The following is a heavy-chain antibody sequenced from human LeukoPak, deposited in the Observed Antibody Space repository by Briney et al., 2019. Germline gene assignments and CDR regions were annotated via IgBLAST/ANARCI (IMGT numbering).Heavy chain of an antibody. CDR2: IHPSGGST. D-gene: IGHD2-2*01. Sequence: ASVKDSCMASGDTFTEAYLHTGPQAPGQGLEWMGIIHPSGGSTADAQKFQGRVTMTRDTSTSTVYMELSSLRSEDTAVYYFARDSTTSSLADPWGQGTLVTVSS. V-gene: IGHV1-46*01. CDR1: GDTFTEAY. CDR3: ARDSTTSSLADP. J-gene: IGHJ5*02.